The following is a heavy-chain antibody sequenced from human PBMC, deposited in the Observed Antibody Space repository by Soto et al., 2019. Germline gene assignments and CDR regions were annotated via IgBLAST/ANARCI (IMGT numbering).Heavy chain of an antibody. CDR3: AKVFYYYDSSGYYYFDY. CDR2: ISGSGSTI. Sequence: GGSLRLSCAASGFTFSSYAVSWVRQAPGKGPEWISSISGSGSTIYYADSVKGRFTISRDNSKDTLYLQMSSLRAEDTAVYYCAKVFYYYDSSGYYYFDYWGQGTLVTVSS. J-gene: IGHJ4*02. V-gene: IGHV3-23*01. CDR1: GFTFSSYA. D-gene: IGHD3-22*01.